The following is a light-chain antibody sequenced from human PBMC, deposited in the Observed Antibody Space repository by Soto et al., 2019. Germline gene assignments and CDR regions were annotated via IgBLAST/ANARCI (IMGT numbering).Light chain of an antibody. CDR3: SSYTTSNTRQRV. CDR2: DVS. Sequence: QSALTQPASVSGSPGQSINISCTGTSSDVGGYNYVSWYQHHPGKAPKLIIYDVSNRPSGVSNPFSGSKSGNTASLTISGLQPEDEADYYCSSYTTSNTRQRVCGTGTKLTVL. J-gene: IGLJ1*01. CDR1: SSDVGGYNY. V-gene: IGLV2-14*03.